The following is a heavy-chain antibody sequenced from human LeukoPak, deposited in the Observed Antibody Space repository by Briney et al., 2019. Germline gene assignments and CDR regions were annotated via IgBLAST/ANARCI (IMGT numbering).Heavy chain of an antibody. CDR2: INPNSGGT. D-gene: IGHD4-23*01. CDR3: ATSPNDYGGNFLDY. Sequence: ASVKVSCKASGGTFSSYAISWVRQAPGQGLEWMGWINPNSGGTNYAQKFQGRVTMTGDTSISTAYMELSRLRSDDTAVYYCATSPNDYGGNFLDYWGQGTLVTVSS. J-gene: IGHJ4*02. V-gene: IGHV1-2*02. CDR1: GGTFSSYA.